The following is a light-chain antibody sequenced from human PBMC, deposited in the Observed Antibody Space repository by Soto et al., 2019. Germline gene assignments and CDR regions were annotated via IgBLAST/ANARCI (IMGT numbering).Light chain of an antibody. CDR3: YSYAGRNIWV. J-gene: IGLJ3*02. CDR1: SSDIGAYNS. Sequence: QSALTQPASVSGSPGQSITISCTGTSSDIGAYNSVSWYQHHPGKAPKLMIFGVTERPSGVPDRFSGSKSGNTASLTVSGLQADDEAVYYCYSYAGRNIWVFGGGTKVTVL. CDR2: GVT. V-gene: IGLV2-8*01.